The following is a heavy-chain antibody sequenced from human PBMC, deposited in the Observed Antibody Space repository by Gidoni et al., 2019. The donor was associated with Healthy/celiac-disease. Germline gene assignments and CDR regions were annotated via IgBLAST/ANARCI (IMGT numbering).Heavy chain of an antibody. D-gene: IGHD4-17*01. V-gene: IGHV3-21*01. CDR3: ARDEGYGDYVAFDI. Sequence: EVQLVESGGGLVKPGGSLRLSCSASGFTFSSYSMNWVRQAPGKGLEWVSSISSSSSYIYYADSVKGRFTISRDNAKNSLYLQMNSRRAEDTAVYYCARDEGYGDYVAFDIWGQGTMVTVSS. J-gene: IGHJ3*02. CDR1: GFTFSSYS. CDR2: ISSSSSYI.